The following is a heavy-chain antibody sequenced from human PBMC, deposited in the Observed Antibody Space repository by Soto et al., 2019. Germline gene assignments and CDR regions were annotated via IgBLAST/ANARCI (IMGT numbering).Heavy chain of an antibody. CDR1: GFTVSSNY. CDR2: IYSGGST. J-gene: IGHJ4*02. D-gene: IGHD5-18*01. V-gene: IGHV3-53*01. Sequence: EVQLVESGGGLIQPGGSLRLSCAASGFTVSSNYMSWVRQAPGKGLEWVSVIYSGGSTYYADSVKGRFTISRDNSKNTLYLQMNSLRVEDTAVYYCARNGDGGVYSYGWMYYFDYWGQGTLVTVSS. CDR3: ARNGDGGVYSYGWMYYFDY.